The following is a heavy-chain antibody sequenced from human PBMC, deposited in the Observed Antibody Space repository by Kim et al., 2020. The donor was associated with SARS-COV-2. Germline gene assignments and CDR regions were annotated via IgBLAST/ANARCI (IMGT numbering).Heavy chain of an antibody. CDR2: ISYDGSNK. D-gene: IGHD3-9*01. CDR1: GFTFSSYG. J-gene: IGHJ4*02. CDR3: AKDLPYYDILTGPIPTFDY. Sequence: GGSLRLSCAASGFTFSSYGMHWVRQAPGKGLEWVAVISYDGSNKYYADSVKGRFTISRDNSKNTLYLQMNSLRAEDTAVYYCAKDLPYYDILTGPIPTFDYWGQGTLVTVSS. V-gene: IGHV3-30*18.